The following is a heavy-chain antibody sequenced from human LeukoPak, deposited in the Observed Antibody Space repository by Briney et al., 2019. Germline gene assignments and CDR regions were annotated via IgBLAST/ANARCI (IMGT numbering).Heavy chain of an antibody. D-gene: IGHD2/OR15-2a*01. CDR2: IDPSDSYT. CDR1: GYTFTNYW. J-gene: IGHJ4*02. V-gene: IGHV5-10-1*01. CDR3: TRHVPLLVSDY. Sequence: GESLNISCTGSGYTFTNYWITWVRQMPGKGLEWMGRIDPSDSYTKYSPPFQGNAASSVPRSIRTAYLQYRSPTSSTTTIYYFTRHVPLLVSDYWGQGTLVSVSS.